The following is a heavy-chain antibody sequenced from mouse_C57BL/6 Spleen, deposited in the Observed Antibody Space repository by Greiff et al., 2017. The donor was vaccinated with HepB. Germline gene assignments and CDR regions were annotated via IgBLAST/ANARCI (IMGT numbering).Heavy chain of an antibody. D-gene: IGHD2-2*01. V-gene: IGHV6-3*01. CDR1: GFTFSNYW. CDR3: TRGLRQGYYYAMDY. Sequence: EVKVEESGGGLVQPGGSMKLSCVASGFTFSNYWMNWVRQSPEKGLEWVAQIRLKSDNYATHYAESVKGRFTISRDDSKSSVYLQMNNLRAEDTGIYYCTRGLRQGYYYAMDYWGQGTSVTVSS. CDR2: IRLKSDNYAT. J-gene: IGHJ4*01.